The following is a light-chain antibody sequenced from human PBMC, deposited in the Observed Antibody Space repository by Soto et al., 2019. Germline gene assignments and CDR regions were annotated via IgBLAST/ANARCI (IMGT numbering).Light chain of an antibody. CDR2: KAS. Sequence: DIQMTQSPSTLSASVGDRVTITCRASQRISSWLACYQQKPGKAPKLLIYKASSLESGFPSRFSGSGSGTEFTLTISSLQPDDFATYYCQQCHSFSPTFGQGNKVEIK. CDR3: QQCHSFSPT. CDR1: QRISSW. J-gene: IGKJ1*01. V-gene: IGKV1-5*03.